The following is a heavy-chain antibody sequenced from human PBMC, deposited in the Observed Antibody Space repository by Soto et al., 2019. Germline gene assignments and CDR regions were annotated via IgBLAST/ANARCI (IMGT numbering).Heavy chain of an antibody. CDR2: VYYSGST. CDR3: ARHPTFSGWEYYFDY. J-gene: IGHJ4*02. V-gene: IGHV4-39*01. Sequence: QLQLQESGPGLVKPSETLSVTCTVSGDSVSSSHYYWGWIRLPPGKGLEWIGGVYYSGSTYYNPSLKSRVSRSVDTSKNQFSLKLSSVTAADAAIYYCARHPTFSGWEYYFDYWGQGTLVTVSS. D-gene: IGHD6-19*01. CDR1: GDSVSSSHYY.